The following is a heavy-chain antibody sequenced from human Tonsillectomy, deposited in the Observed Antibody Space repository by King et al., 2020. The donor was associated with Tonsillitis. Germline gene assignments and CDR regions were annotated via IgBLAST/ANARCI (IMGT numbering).Heavy chain of an antibody. Sequence: VQLLESGGGLVQPGGSLRLSCAAPGLTFSSYGMNWVRQAPGRGLEWVSTIRGSGGRTYYADSVKGRFTISRDNSKKTHFLQMNSLRAEDTAVYYCAKSRTHDYYYGSGTYYTHHSFDFWGQGTLVTVSS. D-gene: IGHD3-10*01. J-gene: IGHJ4*02. CDR2: IRGSGGRT. CDR1: GLTFSSYG. V-gene: IGHV3-23*01. CDR3: AKSRTHDYYYGSGTYYTHHSFDF.